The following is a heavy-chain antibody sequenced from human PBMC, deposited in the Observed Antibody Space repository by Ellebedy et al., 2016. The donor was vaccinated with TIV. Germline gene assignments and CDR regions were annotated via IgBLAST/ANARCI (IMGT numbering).Heavy chain of an antibody. CDR3: AKDLHGYDYYYFYYMDV. CDR1: GFNFSDYA. CDR2: ISSSSSTI. D-gene: IGHD5-12*01. Sequence: GESLKISCTASGFNFSDYAMTWVRQAPGKGLEWVSSISSSSSTIYYADSVKGRFTISRDKAKNSLYLQMNSLRAEDTAVYYCAKDLHGYDYYYFYYMDVWGKGTTVTVSS. V-gene: IGHV3-48*01. J-gene: IGHJ6*03.